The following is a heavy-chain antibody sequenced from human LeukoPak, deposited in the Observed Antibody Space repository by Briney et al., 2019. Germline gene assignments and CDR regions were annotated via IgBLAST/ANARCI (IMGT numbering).Heavy chain of an antibody. Sequence: SETLSLTCTVSGGSISRYFGTWLRQPAGKGLECIGRIYTSGSTDYNPSLKSRVAMSVDTSKHHFSLKLYSVTAADTAVYYCARESKSYDGSGYYHDSWGQGTLVTVSS. CDR1: GGSISRYF. J-gene: IGHJ4*02. V-gene: IGHV4-4*07. CDR3: ARESKSYDGSGYYHDS. D-gene: IGHD3-22*01. CDR2: IYTSGST.